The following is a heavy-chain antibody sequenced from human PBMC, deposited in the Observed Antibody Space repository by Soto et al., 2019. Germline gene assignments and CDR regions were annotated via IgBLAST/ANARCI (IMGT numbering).Heavy chain of an antibody. J-gene: IGHJ4*02. D-gene: IGHD1-26*01. CDR3: ARGGAMGVDY. CDR1: GFTFNNNW. V-gene: IGHV3-74*01. CDR2: IDSYSTTT. Sequence: EVQLVESGGGLVQPGGSLRLSCTASGFTFNNNWMHWVRQAPGKGLVWVARIDSYSTTTNYEDSVKGRFTISRDNAKNTVFLHLNSLTDEDTAVYYCARGGAMGVDYWGQGTLVTVSS.